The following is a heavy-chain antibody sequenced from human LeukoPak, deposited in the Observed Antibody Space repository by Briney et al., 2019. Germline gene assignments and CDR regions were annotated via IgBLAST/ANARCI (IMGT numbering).Heavy chain of an antibody. CDR2: INQDGSEK. Sequence: GGSLRLSCAASGFSFSHYWMTWVRQAPGKGLEWVANINQDGSEKYYVDSVKGRFTISRDNAKNSLYLQMNSLRAEDTAVYYCAVNSPFDYWGQGTLVTVSS. V-gene: IGHV3-7*01. CDR3: AVNSPFDY. CDR1: GFSFSHYW. J-gene: IGHJ4*02.